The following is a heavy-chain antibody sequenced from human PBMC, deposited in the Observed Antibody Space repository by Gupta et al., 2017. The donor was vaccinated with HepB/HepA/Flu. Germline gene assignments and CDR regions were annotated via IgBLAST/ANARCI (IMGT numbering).Heavy chain of an antibody. CDR3: ARYPSWNYGWFDP. D-gene: IGHD1-7*01. V-gene: IGHV4-30-4*01. Sequence: QVQLQESGPGLVKPSQTLSLTCTVSGGSIGSGDYYWSWIRQPPGKGLEWIGNTYYSGSTSHNPSLKSRVTISMDTSKNQFSLRLTSVTAADTAVYYCARYPSWNYGWFDPWGQGTLVTVSS. CDR2: TYYSGST. J-gene: IGHJ5*02. CDR1: GGSIGSGDYY.